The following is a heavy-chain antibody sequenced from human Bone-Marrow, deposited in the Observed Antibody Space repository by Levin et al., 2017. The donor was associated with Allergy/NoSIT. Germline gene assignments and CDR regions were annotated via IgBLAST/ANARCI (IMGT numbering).Heavy chain of an antibody. J-gene: IGHJ2*01. CDR2: IHSDGRGP. CDR3: ARDPGSASHDWYFDR. V-gene: IGHV3-74*01. Sequence: LSLTCAASGFTFTSSWMHWVRQAPGKGLVWVSRIHSDGRGPSYADSVKGRFTISRDSAKNTVYLQMNSLRAEDTAVYYCARDPGSASHDWYFDRWGRGTLVTVSS. CDR1: GFTFTSSW. D-gene: IGHD6-19*01.